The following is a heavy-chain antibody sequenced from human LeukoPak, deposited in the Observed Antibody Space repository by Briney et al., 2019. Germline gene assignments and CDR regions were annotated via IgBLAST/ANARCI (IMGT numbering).Heavy chain of an antibody. CDR2: INHSGST. Sequence: SETLSLTCAVYGGSFSGYYWSWIRQPPGKGLEWIGEINHSGSTNYNPSLKSRVTISVDTSKNQFSLKLSSVTAADTAVYYYARGPSLGYWGQGTLVTVSS. V-gene: IGHV4-34*01. CDR3: ARGPSLGY. D-gene: IGHD3-16*01. J-gene: IGHJ4*02. CDR1: GGSFSGYY.